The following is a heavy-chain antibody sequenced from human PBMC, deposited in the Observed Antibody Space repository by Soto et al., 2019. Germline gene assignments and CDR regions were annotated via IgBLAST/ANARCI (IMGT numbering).Heavy chain of an antibody. CDR2: ISSTTNYI. CDR1: GFTFTRYI. J-gene: IGHJ4*02. V-gene: IGHV3-21*06. Sequence: PWGSLRVSCAASGFTFTRYIMNWVRQAPGKGLEWVSSISSTTNYIYYGDSMKGRFTISRDNAKNSLYLEMNSLRAEDTAVYYCARESEDLTSNFDYWGQGTLVTVSS. CDR3: ARESEDLTSNFDY.